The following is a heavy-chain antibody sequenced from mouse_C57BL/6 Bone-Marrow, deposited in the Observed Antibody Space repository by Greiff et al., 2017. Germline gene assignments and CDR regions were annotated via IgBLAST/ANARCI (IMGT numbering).Heavy chain of an antibody. CDR1: GYSITSGYY. V-gene: IGHV3-6*01. D-gene: IGHD2-3*01. CDR2: ISYDGSN. CDR3: ARWLLPYYYAMDY. J-gene: IGHJ4*01. Sequence: DVKLQESGPGLVKPSQSLSLTCSVTGYSITSGYYWNWIRQFPGNKLEWMGYISYDGSNNYNPSLKNRISITRDTSKNQFFLKLNSVTTEDTATYYCARWLLPYYYAMDYWGQGTSVTVSS.